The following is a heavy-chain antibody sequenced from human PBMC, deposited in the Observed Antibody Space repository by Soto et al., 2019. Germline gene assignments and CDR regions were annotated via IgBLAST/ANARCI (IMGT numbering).Heavy chain of an antibody. Sequence: PGRSLRLSCAASGFTFSSYAMSWVRQAPGKGLEWVAAIGSGSSTYYADSVKGRFTISRDNSKNTLYLQMNSLRAEDTAVYYCAKRLAAVGQNHFDSWGQGTLVTVSS. D-gene: IGHD6-13*01. CDR2: IGSGSST. CDR3: AKRLAAVGQNHFDS. J-gene: IGHJ4*02. CDR1: GFTFSSYA. V-gene: IGHV3-23*01.